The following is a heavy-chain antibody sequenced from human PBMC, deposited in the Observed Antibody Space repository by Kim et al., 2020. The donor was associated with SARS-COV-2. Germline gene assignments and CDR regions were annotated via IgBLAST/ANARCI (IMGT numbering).Heavy chain of an antibody. Sequence: GGSLRLSCAASGFTFSSYAMSWVRQAPGKGLEWVSAISGSGGSTYYADSAKGRFTISRDNSKNTLYLQMNSLTAEDTAVYYCAKDGSSSSWYYYYYMDVWGKGPTVTVSS. CDR1: GFTFSSYA. J-gene: IGHJ6*03. V-gene: IGHV3-23*01. D-gene: IGHD6-13*01. CDR2: ISGSGGST. CDR3: AKDGSSSSWYYYYYMDV.